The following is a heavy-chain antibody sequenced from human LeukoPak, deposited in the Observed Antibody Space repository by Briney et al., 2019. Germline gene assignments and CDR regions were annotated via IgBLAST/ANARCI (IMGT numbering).Heavy chain of an antibody. Sequence: GGSLRLSCAASGFTFSSYAMSWVRQAPGKGLEWVSGSTGSGGSTYYADSVKGRFTISRDNSKNTLYLQMNSLRAEDTAVYYCAKGRSEDYYESSGYWGQGTLVSVPS. J-gene: IGHJ4*02. V-gene: IGHV3-23*01. D-gene: IGHD3-22*01. CDR2: STGSGGST. CDR3: AKGRSEDYYESSGY. CDR1: GFTFSSYA.